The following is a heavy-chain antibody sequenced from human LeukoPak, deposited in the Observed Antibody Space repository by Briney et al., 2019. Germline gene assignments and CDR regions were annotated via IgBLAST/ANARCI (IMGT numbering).Heavy chain of an antibody. CDR3: ARHSRSGYGDYESAFDI. V-gene: IGHV4-39*01. Sequence: SETLSLTCIVSGGSISSRGDYWDWIRQPPGKGLEWIGNFYYTGSTYYNPSLKSRITISVDTSKNQFSLKLRSVTAADTAVYYCARHSRSGYGDYESAFDIWGQGTMVTVSS. CDR2: FYYTGST. J-gene: IGHJ3*02. CDR1: GGSISSRGDY. D-gene: IGHD5-12*01.